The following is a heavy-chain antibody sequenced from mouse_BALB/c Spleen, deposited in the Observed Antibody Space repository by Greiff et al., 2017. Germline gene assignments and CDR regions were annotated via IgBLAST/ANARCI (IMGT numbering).Heavy chain of an antibody. V-gene: IGHV7-3*02. Sequence: EVQRVESGGGLVQPGGSLRLSCATSGFTFTDYYMSWVRQPPGKALEWLGFIRNKANGYTTEYSASVKGRFTISRDNSQSILYLQMNTLRAEDSATYYCARELRLDYWGQGTTLTVSS. D-gene: IGHD1-2*01. J-gene: IGHJ2*01. CDR2: IRNKANGYTT. CDR3: ARELRLDY. CDR1: GFTFTDYY.